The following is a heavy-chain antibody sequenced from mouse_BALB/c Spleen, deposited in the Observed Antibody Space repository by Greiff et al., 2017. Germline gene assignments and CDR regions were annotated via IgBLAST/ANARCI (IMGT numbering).Heavy chain of an antibody. CDR3: ARLLRRFDY. CDR1: GFTFSSYA. D-gene: IGHD1-2*01. V-gene: IGHV5-6-5*01. CDR2: ISSGGST. Sequence: EVQLVESGGGLVKPGGSLKLSCAASGFTFSSYAMSWVRQTPEKRLEWVASISSGGSTYYPDSVKGRFTISRDNARNILYLQMSSLRSEDTAMYYCARLLRRFDYWGQGTTLTVSS. J-gene: IGHJ2*01.